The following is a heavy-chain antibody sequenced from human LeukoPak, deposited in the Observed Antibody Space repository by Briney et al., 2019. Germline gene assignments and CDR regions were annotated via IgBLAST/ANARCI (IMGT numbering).Heavy chain of an antibody. CDR3: ARGDYDFWSGYYPFDY. V-gene: IGHV3-21*01. D-gene: IGHD3-3*01. Sequence: GGSLRLSCAASGSTFSSYSMNWVRQAPGKGLEWVSSISSSSSYIYYADSVKGRFTISRDNAKNSLYLQMNSLRAEDTAVYYCARGDYDFWSGYYPFDYWGQGTLVTVSS. J-gene: IGHJ4*02. CDR2: ISSSSSYI. CDR1: GSTFSSYS.